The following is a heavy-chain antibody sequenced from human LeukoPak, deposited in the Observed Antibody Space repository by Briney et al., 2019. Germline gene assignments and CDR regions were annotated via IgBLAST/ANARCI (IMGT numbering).Heavy chain of an antibody. CDR1: GDSVSSNSAA. V-gene: IGHV6-1*01. CDR2: TYYRSKWYN. D-gene: IGHD3-10*01. CDR3: ARDDGSGSYYRGWSFQH. Sequence: SQTLSPTCAISGDSVSSNSAAWNWIRQSPSRGLEWLGRTYYRSKWYNDYAVSVKSRITINPDTSKNQFSLQLNSVTPEDTAVYYCARDDGSGSYYRGWSFQHWGQGTLVTVSS. J-gene: IGHJ1*01.